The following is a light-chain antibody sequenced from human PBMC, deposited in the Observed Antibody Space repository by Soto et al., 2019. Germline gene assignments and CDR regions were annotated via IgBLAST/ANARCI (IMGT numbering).Light chain of an antibody. CDR2: GAS. Sequence: EIVMTQSPATLSVSPGERATLSCRASQSVSSNLAWYRQKPGQAPRLLISGASARATGVPARFSGSGSGTDFTLTISRLEPEDFAVYYCQLYGGSHMFSFGQGTKLEIK. V-gene: IGKV3-15*01. J-gene: IGKJ2*01. CDR3: QLYGGSHMFS. CDR1: QSVSSN.